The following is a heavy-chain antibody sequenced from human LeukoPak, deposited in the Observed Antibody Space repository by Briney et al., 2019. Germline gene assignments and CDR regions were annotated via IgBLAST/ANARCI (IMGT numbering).Heavy chain of an antibody. J-gene: IGHJ4*02. CDR1: GGSITSGYYY. D-gene: IGHD3-9*01. V-gene: IGHV4-39*01. CDR2: IYYSGST. Sequence: PSETLSLTCTVSGGSITSGYYYWGWIRQPPGKGLEWIGSIYYSGSTYYNPSLKSRVTISVDTSKNQFSLKLSSVTAADTAVYYCARTRYYDILTGYYPIDYWGQGTLVTVSS. CDR3: ARTRYYDILTGYYPIDY.